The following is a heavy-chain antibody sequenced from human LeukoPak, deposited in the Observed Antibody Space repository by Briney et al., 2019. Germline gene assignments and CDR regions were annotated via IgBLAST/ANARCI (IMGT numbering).Heavy chain of an antibody. CDR3: ARRSNSDGSFDY. CDR2: TYYRSKWYN. D-gene: IGHD4-11*01. J-gene: IGHJ4*02. Sequence: SQTLSLTCAISGDSVSSNSAGWSWIRQSPSSGLEWLGRTYYRSKWYNDYAASVKSRITINPDTSKNQFYLQLNSVTPEDTAVYYCARRSNSDGSFDYWGQGTLVTVSS. CDR1: GDSVSSNSAG. V-gene: IGHV6-1*01.